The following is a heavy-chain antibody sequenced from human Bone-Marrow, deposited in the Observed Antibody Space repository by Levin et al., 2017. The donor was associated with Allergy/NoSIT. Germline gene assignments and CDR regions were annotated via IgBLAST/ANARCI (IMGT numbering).Heavy chain of an antibody. Sequence: KTGGSLRLSCAASGFTFSSYSMNWVRQAPGKGLEWVSSISSSSSYIYYADSVKGRFTISRDNAKNSLYLQMNSLRAEDTAVYYCARKNQDYGGNHFDYWGQGTLVTVSS. CDR1: GFTFSSYS. CDR2: ISSSSSYI. CDR3: ARKNQDYGGNHFDY. V-gene: IGHV3-21*01. J-gene: IGHJ4*02. D-gene: IGHD4-23*01.